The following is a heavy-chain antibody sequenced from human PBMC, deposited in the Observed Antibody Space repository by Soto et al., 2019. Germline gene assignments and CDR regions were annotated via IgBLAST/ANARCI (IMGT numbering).Heavy chain of an antibody. D-gene: IGHD2-2*01. CDR2: IIPIFGTA. Sequence: ASVKVSCKASGGTFSSYAISWVRQAPGQGLEWMGGIIPIFGTANYAQKFQGRVTITADESTSTAYMELSSLRSEDTAVYYCARGGGYCSSTSCYQGSDPYYYYYYGMDVWGQGTTVTVSS. V-gene: IGHV1-69*13. J-gene: IGHJ6*02. CDR3: ARGGGYCSSTSCYQGSDPYYYYYYGMDV. CDR1: GGTFSSYA.